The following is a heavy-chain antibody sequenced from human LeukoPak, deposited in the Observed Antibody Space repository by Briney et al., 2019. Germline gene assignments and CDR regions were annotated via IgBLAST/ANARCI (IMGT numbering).Heavy chain of an antibody. Sequence: SETLSLTCTVSGGSISSYYWSWIRQPPGKGLEWIGYIYYSGSTSYNPSLESRVTISVDTSKNQFSLKLSSVTAADTAVYYCARTTEGGYTYDYFYYYYMDVWGKGTTVTISS. CDR1: GGSISSYY. V-gene: IGHV4-59*01. CDR3: ARTTEGGYTYDYFYYYYMDV. J-gene: IGHJ6*03. CDR2: IYYSGST. D-gene: IGHD5-18*01.